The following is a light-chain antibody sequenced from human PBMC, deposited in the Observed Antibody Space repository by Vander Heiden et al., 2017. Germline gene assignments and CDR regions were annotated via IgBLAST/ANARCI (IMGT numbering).Light chain of an antibody. V-gene: IGKV1-39*01. J-gene: IGKJ3*01. CDR2: GAS. CDR1: QSIGYY. Sequence: DIQMTQSPSSLSASVGDRVTVTCRSSQSIGYYLNWYQQRPGKAPKLLISGASSLQAGVPARFSGSGFGTEFTLTNSGLQPEDFAAYYCQQAYIIPITFGPGTKVEIK. CDR3: QQAYIIPIT.